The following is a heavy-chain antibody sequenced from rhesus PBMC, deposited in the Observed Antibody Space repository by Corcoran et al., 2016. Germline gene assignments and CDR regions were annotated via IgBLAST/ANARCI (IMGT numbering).Heavy chain of an antibody. CDR2: IYGSGGSK. V-gene: IGHV4S14*01. J-gene: IGHJ2*01. CDR3: ARVGSSWSEWDTVGTEWYFDL. CDR1: GYSISSGYY. Sequence: QVQLQESGPGLVKPSETLSLTCAVSGYSISSGYYWGWIRQPPGKGLEWIGSIYGSGGSKYPHPSLKVRVTLSVDTSKNQFSLKLSSVTAADTAVYYCARVGSSWSEWDTVGTEWYFDLWGPGTPITISS. D-gene: IGHD5-42*01.